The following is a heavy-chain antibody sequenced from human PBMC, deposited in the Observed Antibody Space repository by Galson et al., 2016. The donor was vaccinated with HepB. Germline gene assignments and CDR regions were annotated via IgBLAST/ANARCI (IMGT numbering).Heavy chain of an antibody. CDR3: ARGVGYGDYTFDV. J-gene: IGHJ3*01. D-gene: IGHD4-17*01. Sequence: SLRLSCAASGFTLRGYGMHWVRQAPGKGLEWVALIRSDGSISYYADSVKGRFTISRDNSKNTLDLQMNSLRPEDTAVYYCARGVGYGDYTFDVWGQGTMVIVSS. V-gene: IGHV3-33*01. CDR2: IRSDGSIS. CDR1: GFTLRGYG.